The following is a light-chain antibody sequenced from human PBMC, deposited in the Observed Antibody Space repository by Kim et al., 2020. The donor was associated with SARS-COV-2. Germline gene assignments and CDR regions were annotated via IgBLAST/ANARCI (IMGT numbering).Light chain of an antibody. CDR1: NIGSKS. CDR2: YDS. J-gene: IGLJ2*01. V-gene: IGLV3-21*04. CDR3: QVWDSSSDHVV. Sequence: AQVNAATITGGGNNIGSKSVLWYQQKPGQAPVLVIYYDSGRRSGIPARFSGCNSGSTATLTISRVEAGDEADYYCQVWDSSSDHVVFGGGTKLTVL.